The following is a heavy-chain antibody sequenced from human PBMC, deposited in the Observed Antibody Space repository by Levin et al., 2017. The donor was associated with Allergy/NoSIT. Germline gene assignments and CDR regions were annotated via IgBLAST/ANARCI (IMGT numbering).Heavy chain of an antibody. CDR1: GFTFSSYG. D-gene: IGHD6-13*01. V-gene: IGHV3-30*18. CDR2: ISYDGSNK. CDR3: AKDNIAAAGTFDY. J-gene: IGHJ4*02. Sequence: GESLKISCAASGFTFSSYGMHWVRQAPGKGLEWVAVISYDGSNKYYADSVKGRFTISRDNSKNTLYLQMNSLRAEDTAVYYCAKDNIAAAGTFDYWGQGTLVTVSS.